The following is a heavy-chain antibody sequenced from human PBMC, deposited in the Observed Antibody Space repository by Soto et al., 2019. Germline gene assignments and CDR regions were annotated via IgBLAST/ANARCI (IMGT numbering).Heavy chain of an antibody. J-gene: IGHJ4*02. CDR1: GGTFSSYA. CDR2: IIPIFGTA. V-gene: IGHV1-69*13. Sequence: SVKVSCKASGGTFSSYAISWVRQAPGQGLEWMGGIIPIFGTANYAQKFQGRVTITADESTSTAYMELSSLRSEDTAVYYCARSLSCSWYSYYFDYWGQGTLVTVSS. CDR3: ARSLSCSWYSYYFDY. D-gene: IGHD6-13*01.